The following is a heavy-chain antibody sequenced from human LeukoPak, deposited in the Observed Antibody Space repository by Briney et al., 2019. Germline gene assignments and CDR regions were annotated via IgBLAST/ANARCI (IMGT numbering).Heavy chain of an antibody. CDR2: IYYSGST. Sequence: SQTLSLTCTVSGGSLSSGGYYWSWIRQPPGKGLEWIGSIYYSGSTYYNPSLKSRVTISVDTSKNQFSLKLSSVTAADTAVYYCARMGYGGSYSIDYWGQGTLVTVSS. D-gene: IGHD1-26*01. CDR3: ARMGYGGSYSIDY. V-gene: IGHV4-30-2*03. J-gene: IGHJ4*02. CDR1: GGSLSSGGYY.